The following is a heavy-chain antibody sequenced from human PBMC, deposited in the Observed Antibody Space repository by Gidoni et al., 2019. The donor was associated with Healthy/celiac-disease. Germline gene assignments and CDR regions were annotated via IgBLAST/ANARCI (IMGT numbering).Heavy chain of an antibody. D-gene: IGHD6-13*01. J-gene: IGHJ6*02. V-gene: IGHV1-2*02. CDR3: ARAAGIAAADLSYYYYGMDV. CDR1: GYTFTGYY. Sequence: QVQLVQSGAEVKKPGASVKVSCKASGYTFTGYYMHWVRTAPGQGLEWMGWINPNSGGTNYAQKFQGRVTMTRDTSISTAYMELSRLRSDDTAVYYCARAAGIAAADLSYYYYGMDVWGQGTTVTVSS. CDR2: INPNSGGT.